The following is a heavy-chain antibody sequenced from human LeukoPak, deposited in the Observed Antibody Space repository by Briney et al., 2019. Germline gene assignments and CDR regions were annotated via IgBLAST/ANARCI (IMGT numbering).Heavy chain of an antibody. CDR3: AKVRAPSGWFNSDY. D-gene: IGHD6-19*01. Sequence: PGGSLRLSCAASGFTFSNYVMSWVRQAPGKGLEWDSGISGSGDSTYYADSVKGRFTISRDNSKNTLYLQMNSLRVEDTAAYYCAKVRAPSGWFNSDYWGQGTLVTVSS. CDR2: ISGSGDST. CDR1: GFTFSNYV. J-gene: IGHJ4*02. V-gene: IGHV3-23*01.